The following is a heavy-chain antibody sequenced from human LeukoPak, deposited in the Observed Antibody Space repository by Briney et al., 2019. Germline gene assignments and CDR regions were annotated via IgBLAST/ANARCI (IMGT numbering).Heavy chain of an antibody. V-gene: IGHV3-11*01. J-gene: IGHJ3*02. D-gene: IGHD3-3*01. CDR2: ISSSGSTI. Sequence: GGSLRLSCAASGFTFSDYYMSWIRQAPGKGLEWVSYISSSGSTIYYADSVKGRFTISRDNAKNSLYLQMNSLRAEDTAAYYCARDGPTYDFWSGYYLPMRAVDIWGQGTMVTVSS. CDR1: GFTFSDYY. CDR3: ARDGPTYDFWSGYYLPMRAVDI.